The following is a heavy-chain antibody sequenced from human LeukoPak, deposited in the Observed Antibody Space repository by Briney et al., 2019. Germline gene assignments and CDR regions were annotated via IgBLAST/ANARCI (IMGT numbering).Heavy chain of an antibody. CDR2: ISGSGGST. V-gene: IGHV3-23*01. Sequence: GGSLRLSCAASGFTFSSYWMSWVRQAPGKGLEWVSAISGSGGSTYYADSVKGRFTISRDNSKNTLYLQMNSLRAEDTAVYYCAKGMRPYYYDSSGYYYGTDDYWGQGTLVTVSS. D-gene: IGHD3-22*01. J-gene: IGHJ4*02. CDR1: GFTFSSYW. CDR3: AKGMRPYYYDSSGYYYGTDDY.